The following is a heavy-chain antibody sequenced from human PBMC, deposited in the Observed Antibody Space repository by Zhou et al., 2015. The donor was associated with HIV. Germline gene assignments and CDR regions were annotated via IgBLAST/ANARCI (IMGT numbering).Heavy chain of an antibody. Sequence: QEQLVQSGAEVKNPGSSVTVSCKASGDTFTTYAISWVRQAPGQGLEWMGAIIPIFGPATYPQRFQGRVTITADESTTTAYMQLSSLRSEDTALYYCARGLGGGYSDAFDIWGQGTTVTVS. CDR2: IIPIFGPA. CDR3: ARGLGGGYSDAFDI. D-gene: IGHD3-22*01. CDR1: GDTFTTYA. J-gene: IGHJ3*02. V-gene: IGHV1-69*01.